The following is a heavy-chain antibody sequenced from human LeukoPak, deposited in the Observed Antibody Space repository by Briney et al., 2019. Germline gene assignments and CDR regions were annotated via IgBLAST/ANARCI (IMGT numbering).Heavy chain of an antibody. CDR3: ARENGYYYGDAFDI. D-gene: IGHD3-22*01. Sequence: GGSLGLSCAASGFTFSSYWMSWVRQAPGKGLEWVANIKQDGSEKYYVDSVRGRFTISRDNSKNTLYLQMNSLRAEDTAVYYCARENGYYYGDAFDIWGQGTMVTVSS. CDR1: GFTFSSYW. CDR2: IKQDGSEK. J-gene: IGHJ3*02. V-gene: IGHV3-7*03.